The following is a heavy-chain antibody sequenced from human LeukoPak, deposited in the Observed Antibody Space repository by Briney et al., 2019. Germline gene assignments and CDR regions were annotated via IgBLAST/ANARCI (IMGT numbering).Heavy chain of an antibody. J-gene: IGHJ4*02. CDR2: LKQDGSVK. Sequence: GGSLRLSCVACIFTFSTYWMSWVRQAPGKGLEWVANLKQDGSVKHYVDSVKGRFTISRDNAKNSLYLQMTNLRAEDTAVYYCATSADSPGNSWGQGTLITVSS. D-gene: IGHD4-23*01. CDR3: ATSADSPGNS. CDR1: IFTFSTYW. V-gene: IGHV3-7*01.